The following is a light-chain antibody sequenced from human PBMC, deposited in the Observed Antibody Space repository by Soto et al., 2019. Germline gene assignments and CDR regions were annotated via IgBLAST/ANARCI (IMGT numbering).Light chain of an antibody. CDR3: CAFTSAGTWV. CDR1: SGSIASNY. CDR2: EDN. V-gene: IGLV6-57*02. Sequence: NFMLTQPHSVSESPGKTVTISCTGSSGSIASNYVQWYQQRPGSAPTTVIYEDNQRPSGVPDRFSGSKSGNMASLTISGLQAEDEADYYCCAFTSAGTWVFGGGTKVTVL. J-gene: IGLJ3*02.